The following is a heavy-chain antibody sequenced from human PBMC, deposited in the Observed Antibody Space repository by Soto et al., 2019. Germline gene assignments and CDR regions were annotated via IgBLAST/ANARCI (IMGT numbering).Heavy chain of an antibody. D-gene: IGHD5-12*01. CDR2: MNPNSGNT. CDR1: GYTFTSYD. V-gene: IGHV1-8*01. Sequence: QVQLVQSGAEVKKPGASVKVSCKASGYTFTSYDINWVRQATGQGLEWMGWMNPNSGNTGYAQKFQGRVTMTRNTSISTAYMGLSSLRSEDTAVYYCARGGSGYDQSDNWFDPWGQGTLVTVSS. J-gene: IGHJ5*02. CDR3: ARGGSGYDQSDNWFDP.